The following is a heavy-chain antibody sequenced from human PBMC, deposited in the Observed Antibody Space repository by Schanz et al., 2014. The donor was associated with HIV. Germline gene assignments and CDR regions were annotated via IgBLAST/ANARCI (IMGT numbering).Heavy chain of an antibody. Sequence: QVQLAESGGGVVQPGRSLRLSCVASGFSFRTFGMHWVRQAPGKGLEWVSAISGSGGSTYYADSVKGRFTISRDNSKNTLYLQMNSLRVEDTAVYYCVRDAAGRFSDRSPGYWGQGTLVIVSS. V-gene: IGHV3-NL1*01. D-gene: IGHD2-15*01. CDR2: ISGSGGST. CDR1: GFSFRTFG. J-gene: IGHJ4*01. CDR3: VRDAAGRFSDRSPGY.